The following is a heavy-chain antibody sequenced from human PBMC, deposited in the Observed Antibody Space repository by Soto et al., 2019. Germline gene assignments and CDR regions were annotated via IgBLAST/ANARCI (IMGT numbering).Heavy chain of an antibody. J-gene: IGHJ1*01. CDR2: IIPIFGTA. Sequence: GASVKVSCKASGGTFSSYAISWVRQAPGQGLEWVGGIIPIFGTANYAQKFQGRVTITADESTSTAYMELSSLRSEDTAVYYCARVKIAATPEVHFQHWGQGTLVTVSS. CDR1: GGTFSSYA. CDR3: ARVKIAATPEVHFQH. D-gene: IGHD2-15*01. V-gene: IGHV1-69*13.